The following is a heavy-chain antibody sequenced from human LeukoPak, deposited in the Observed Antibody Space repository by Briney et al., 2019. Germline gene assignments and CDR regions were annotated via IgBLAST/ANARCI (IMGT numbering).Heavy chain of an antibody. Sequence: GGSLRLSCAASGFSFSSYWMNWVRQAPGKGLEWVADIKQDGSKEYYVDSVKGRFTISRDNAKNSLSLQMNSLRAEDTAVYYCARDEGYCSSTSCYFYYFDYWGQGTLVTVSS. CDR3: ARDEGYCSSTSCYFYYFDY. D-gene: IGHD2-2*01. J-gene: IGHJ4*02. V-gene: IGHV3-7*01. CDR1: GFSFSSYW. CDR2: IKQDGSKE.